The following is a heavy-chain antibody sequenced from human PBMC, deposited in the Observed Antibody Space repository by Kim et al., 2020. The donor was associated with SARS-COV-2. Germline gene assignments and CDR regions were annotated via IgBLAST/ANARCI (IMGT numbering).Heavy chain of an antibody. CDR3: AKDAVSYYGSGSYYSPYYYYGMDV. CDR1: GFTFSSYA. CDR2: ISGSGGST. J-gene: IGHJ6*02. V-gene: IGHV3-23*01. Sequence: GGSLRLSCAASGFTFSSYAMSWVRQAPGKGLEWVSAISGSGGSTYYADSVKGRFTISRDNSKNTLYLQMNSLRAEDTAVYYCAKDAVSYYGSGSYYSPYYYYGMDVWGQGTTVTVSS. D-gene: IGHD3-10*01.